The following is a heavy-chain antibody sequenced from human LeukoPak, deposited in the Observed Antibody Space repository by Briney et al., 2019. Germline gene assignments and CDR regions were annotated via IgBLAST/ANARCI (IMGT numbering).Heavy chain of an antibody. CDR1: GGTFSSYA. CDR2: ISAYNGNT. J-gene: IGHJ6*04. CDR3: AREGYCSSTSRSLDLSYYYYYGMDV. D-gene: IGHD2-2*01. Sequence: ASVKVSCKASGGTFSSYAISWVRQAPGQGLERMGWISAYNGNTNYAQKLQGRVTMTTDTSTSTAYMELRSLRSDDTAVYYCAREGYCSSTSRSLDLSYYYYYGMDVWGKGTTVTVSS. V-gene: IGHV1-18*01.